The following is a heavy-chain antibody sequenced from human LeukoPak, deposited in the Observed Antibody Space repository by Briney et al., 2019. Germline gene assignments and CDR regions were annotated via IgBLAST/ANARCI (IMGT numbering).Heavy chain of an antibody. CDR2: INPDSGGT. J-gene: IGHJ4*02. V-gene: IGHV1-2*02. Sequence: ASVKVSCKAFEYTFSSYWIHWMRQAPEQGLEWMGWINPDSGGTKYAQKFQGRVTMTRDTSISTAYMELSSLTSDDTAVYYCARGSLDRGGPRLDYWEQGTLVTVSS. CDR1: EYTFSSYW. CDR3: ARGSLDRGGPRLDY. D-gene: IGHD2-15*01.